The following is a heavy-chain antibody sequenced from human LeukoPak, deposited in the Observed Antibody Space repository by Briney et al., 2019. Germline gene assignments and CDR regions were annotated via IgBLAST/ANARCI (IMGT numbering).Heavy chain of an antibody. CDR2: MNPNSGNT. Sequence: ASVKVPSKASGYTFTSYDINWVRQATGQGLEWMGWMNPNSGNTGYAQKFQGRVTMTRNTSISTAYMELSSLRSEDTAVYYCARGPLVRYFDFLPFDPWGQGTLVTVSS. J-gene: IGHJ5*02. CDR1: GYTFTSYD. CDR3: ARGPLVRYFDFLPFDP. V-gene: IGHV1-8*01. D-gene: IGHD3-9*01.